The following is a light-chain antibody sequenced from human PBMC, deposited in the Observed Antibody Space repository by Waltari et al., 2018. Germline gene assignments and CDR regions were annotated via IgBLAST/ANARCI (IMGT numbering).Light chain of an antibody. V-gene: IGKV1-5*01. CDR3: QQYYDYPIN. J-gene: IGKJ5*01. CDR2: DAS. CDR1: QNLNTF. Sequence: DIQMTQSPSTVAASLGDRVTITCRASQNLNTFLSWYQQKPGAVPNLLIYDASTLERGVPSRFSDSGSGTHFTLTISGLQPDDFATYYCQQYYDYPINFGQGTRL.